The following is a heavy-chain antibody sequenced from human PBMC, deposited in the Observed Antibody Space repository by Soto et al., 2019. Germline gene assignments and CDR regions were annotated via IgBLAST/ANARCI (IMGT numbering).Heavy chain of an antibody. Sequence: SETLSLTCTVSGGSISSYYWSWIRQPPGKRLEWIGSIYYSGSSNYNPPLKSRVTISVDTSKNQFSLRLTSVTAADTAVYSCARLPWADYGGIFDPWGQGTLVTVSS. CDR2: IYYSGSS. J-gene: IGHJ5*02. V-gene: IGHV4-59*01. CDR3: ARLPWADYGGIFDP. CDR1: GGSISSYY. D-gene: IGHD4-17*01.